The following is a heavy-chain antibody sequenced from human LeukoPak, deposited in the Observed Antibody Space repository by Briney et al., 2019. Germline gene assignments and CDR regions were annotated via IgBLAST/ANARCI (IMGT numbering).Heavy chain of an antibody. CDR1: GFTVSSNY. V-gene: IGHV3-23*01. D-gene: IGHD1-26*01. Sequence: GGSLRLSCAASGFTVSSNYMSWVRQAPGKGLEWVSTISGSGGGTYYADSVKGRFTISRDDSKNTLYLQMNSLRADDTAVYYCAKDLGRYRNNFFDYWGQGNLVTVSS. CDR3: AKDLGRYRNNFFDY. CDR2: ISGSGGGT. J-gene: IGHJ4*02.